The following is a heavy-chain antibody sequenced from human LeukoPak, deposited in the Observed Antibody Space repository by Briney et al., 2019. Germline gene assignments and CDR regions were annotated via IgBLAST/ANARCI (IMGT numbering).Heavy chain of an antibody. D-gene: IGHD6-13*01. CDR3: ARARGSSWNHDFDY. Sequence: PSETLSLTCTVSGGSISSSSYYWGWIRQPPGKGLEWIGSIYYSGSTYYNPSLKSRVTISVDTSKNQFSLKLSSVTAADTAVYYCARARGSSWNHDFDYWGQGTLVTVSS. CDR2: IYYSGST. CDR1: GGSISSSSYY. V-gene: IGHV4-39*07. J-gene: IGHJ4*02.